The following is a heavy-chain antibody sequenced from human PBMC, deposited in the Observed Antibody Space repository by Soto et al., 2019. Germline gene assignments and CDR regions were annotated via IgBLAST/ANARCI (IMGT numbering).Heavy chain of an antibody. CDR2: ISWNSGSI. CDR3: AKGRHYDILTGFPDNY. CDR1: GFTFDDYA. D-gene: IGHD3-9*01. V-gene: IGHV3-9*01. J-gene: IGHJ4*02. Sequence: GGSLRLSCAASGFTFDDYAMHWVRQAPGKGLEWVSGISWNSGSIGYADSVKGRFTISRDNAKNSLYLQMNSLRAEDTALYYCAKGRHYDILTGFPDNYWGQGTLVTVSS.